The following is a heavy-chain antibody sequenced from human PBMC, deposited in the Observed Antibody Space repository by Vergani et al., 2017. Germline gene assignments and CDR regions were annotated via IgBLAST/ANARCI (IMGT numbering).Heavy chain of an antibody. Sequence: QVQLQQSGPGLVKPSQTLSLTCAISGDSVSSNSAAWNWIRQSPSRGLEWLGRTNYRSKWYNDYAVSVKSRITINPDTSKNQLSLQLNSVTPEDTAVYYCARGPNPKTGIKWGYYFDYWGQGTLVTVSS. J-gene: IGHJ4*02. V-gene: IGHV6-1*01. CDR3: ARGPNPKTGIKWGYYFDY. D-gene: IGHD1-1*01. CDR2: TNYRSKWYN. CDR1: GDSVSSNSAA.